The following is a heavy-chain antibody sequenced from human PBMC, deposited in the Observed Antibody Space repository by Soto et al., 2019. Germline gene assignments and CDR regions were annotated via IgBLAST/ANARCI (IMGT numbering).Heavy chain of an antibody. CDR2: FSNYNGNT. CDR1: GYSFTNYG. D-gene: IGHD6-13*01. V-gene: IGHV1-18*01. J-gene: IGHJ4*02. Sequence: QVQLVQSGTEVKKPGASVKVSCKASGYSFTNYGVSWVRQVPGQGLEWMGWFSNYNGNTNYAQKLQGRVTMTTDTSPTTAYMELRNLRSDDTAVYYCARDRGSSLDYWGQGTLVTVSS. CDR3: ARDRGSSLDY.